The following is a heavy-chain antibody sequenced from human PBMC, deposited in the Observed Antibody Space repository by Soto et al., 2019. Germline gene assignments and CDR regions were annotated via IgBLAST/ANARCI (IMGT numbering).Heavy chain of an antibody. CDR1: VGSISSSSYY. Sequence: QLQLQESGPGLVKPSETLSLTCTVYVGSISSSSYYWGWIRQPPGKGLEWLGRIYYSGSTYYNPSPKSRATISVDTSKNQVALKLCSVTASDTAVYYGARRGRGETKYYYYYRMYVWGQGPTVTVAS. V-gene: IGHV4-39*01. CDR2: IYYSGST. J-gene: IGHJ6*02. CDR3: ARRGRGETKYYYYYRMYV.